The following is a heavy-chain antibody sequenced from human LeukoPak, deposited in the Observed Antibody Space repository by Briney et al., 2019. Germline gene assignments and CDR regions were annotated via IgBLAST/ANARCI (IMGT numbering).Heavy chain of an antibody. CDR3: ARGTRTTIFGVVQYYMDV. Sequence: SVKVSCKASGGTFSSYAISWVRQAPGQGLEWMGRIIPILGIANYAQKFQGRVTITADKSTSTAYMELSRLRSDDTAVYYCARGTRTTIFGVVQYYMDVWGKGTTVTVSS. CDR1: GGTFSSYA. CDR2: IIPILGIA. D-gene: IGHD3-3*01. J-gene: IGHJ6*03. V-gene: IGHV1-69*04.